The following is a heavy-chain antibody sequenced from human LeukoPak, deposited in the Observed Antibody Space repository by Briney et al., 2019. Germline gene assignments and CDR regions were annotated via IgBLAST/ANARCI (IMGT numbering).Heavy chain of an antibody. CDR1: GYTFTSYY. Sequence: ASVKVSCKASGYTFTSYYMHWVRQAPGQGLEWMGIINPSGGSTSYAQKFQGRVTITADKSTSTAYMELSSLRSEDTAVYYCAKTTVTTEHYYYYYYMDVWGKGTTVTVSS. CDR2: INPSGGST. V-gene: IGHV1-46*01. CDR3: AKTTVTTEHYYYYYYMDV. J-gene: IGHJ6*03. D-gene: IGHD4-17*01.